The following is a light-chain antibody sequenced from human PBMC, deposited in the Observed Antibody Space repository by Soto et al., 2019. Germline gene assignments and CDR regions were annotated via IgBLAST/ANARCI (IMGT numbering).Light chain of an antibody. CDR1: SSNIGNKP. CDR2: YDD. Sequence: QSVLTQPPSVSGGPRQRVTISCSGSSSNIGNKPVNWYQQLPGQAPKLLIYYDDLKPSGVSDRFSGSKSCTSASLTISGLQSEDEAHYYCATWDDSLSTELFGGGTKVTVL. V-gene: IGLV1-36*01. CDR3: ATWDDSLSTEL. J-gene: IGLJ2*01.